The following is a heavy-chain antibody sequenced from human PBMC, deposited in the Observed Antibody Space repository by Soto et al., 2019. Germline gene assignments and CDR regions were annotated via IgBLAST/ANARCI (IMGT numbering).Heavy chain of an antibody. D-gene: IGHD3-9*01. CDR1: GFTFSSYA. CDR3: AKVLLRYFDWAGFDY. V-gene: IGHV3-23*01. J-gene: IGHJ4*02. Sequence: EVQLLESGGGLVQPGGSLRLSCAASGFTFSSYAMSWVRQAPGKGLEWVSAISGSGGSTYYADSVKGRFTISRDNSKNPLYLQMNSLRAEDTAVYYCAKVLLRYFDWAGFDYWGQGTLVTVSS. CDR2: ISGSGGST.